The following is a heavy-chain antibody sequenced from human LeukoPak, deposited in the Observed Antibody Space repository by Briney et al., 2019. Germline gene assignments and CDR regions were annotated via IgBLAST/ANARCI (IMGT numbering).Heavy chain of an antibody. D-gene: IGHD3-16*02. CDR1: GGSISSYY. CDR3: ARVVYEYVWGSYRQYYFDY. V-gene: IGHV4-59*12. CDR2: IYYSGST. Sequence: PSETLSLTCTVSGGSISSYYWSWIRQPPGKGLEWIGYIYYSGSTYYNPSLKSRVTISVDTSKNQFSLKLSSVTAADTAVYYCARVVYEYVWGSYRQYYFDYWGQGTLVTVSS. J-gene: IGHJ4*02.